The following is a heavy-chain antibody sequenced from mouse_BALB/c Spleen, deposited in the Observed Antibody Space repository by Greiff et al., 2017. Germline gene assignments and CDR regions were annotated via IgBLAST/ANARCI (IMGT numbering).Heavy chain of an antibody. J-gene: IGHJ1*01. CDR2: ISSGGST. V-gene: IGHV5-6-5*01. CDR1: GFTFSSYA. D-gene: IGHD2-4*01. Sequence: EVQRVESGGGLVKPGGSLKLSCAASGFTFSSYAMSWVRQTPEKRLEWVATISSGGSTYYQDSVKGRFTISRANARDIQYLQMSSLRSEDTAMYYCAREGAYDSDWYFDVWGAGTTVTVSS. CDR3: AREGAYDSDWYFDV.